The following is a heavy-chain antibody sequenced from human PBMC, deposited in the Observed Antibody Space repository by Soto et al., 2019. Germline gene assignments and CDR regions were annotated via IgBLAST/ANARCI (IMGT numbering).Heavy chain of an antibody. Sequence: QVQLVESGGGVVQPGRSLRLSCAASGFTFSSYGMHWVRQAPGKGLEWVAVIWYDGSNKYYADSVKGRLTISRDNSKNTLYLQMNSLRAEDTAVYYCARGLRLRIDYWGQGTLVTVSS. CDR1: GFTFSSYG. V-gene: IGHV3-33*01. CDR2: IWYDGSNK. CDR3: ARGLRLRIDY. D-gene: IGHD5-12*01. J-gene: IGHJ4*02.